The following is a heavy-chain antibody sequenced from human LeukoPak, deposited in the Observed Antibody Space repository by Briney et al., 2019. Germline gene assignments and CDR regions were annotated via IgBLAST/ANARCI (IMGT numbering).Heavy chain of an antibody. V-gene: IGHV6-1*01. Sequence: SQTLSLTCALSGESVSRNSGAWNWIRPSPSSSLEWLGRTYYRSKWYNDHAEDVKSRINIKPDTSRNQFSLLLNSVSPEDTPVYYCVRDQAGLDYWGQGTLLSVSS. CDR1: GESVSRNSGA. CDR2: TYYRSKWYN. J-gene: IGHJ4*02. CDR3: VRDQAGLDY. D-gene: IGHD6-13*01.